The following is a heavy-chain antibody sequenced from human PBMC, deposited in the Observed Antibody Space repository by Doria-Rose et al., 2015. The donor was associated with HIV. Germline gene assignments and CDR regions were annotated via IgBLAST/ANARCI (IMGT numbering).Heavy chain of an antibody. J-gene: IGHJ6*03. V-gene: IGHV4-59*08. Sequence: QVQLQESGPGLVKPSETLSLTCTVSGDSINSYYWSWIRQPPGKGLEWIGYIHDIGSTNYNTSLKSRVTISADTSKNQFSLKLSSLTAADTAVYYCARQTFYYMDVWGKGTTVTVSS. CDR2: IHDIGST. CDR3: ARQTFYYMDV. D-gene: IGHD3-16*01. CDR1: GDSINSYY.